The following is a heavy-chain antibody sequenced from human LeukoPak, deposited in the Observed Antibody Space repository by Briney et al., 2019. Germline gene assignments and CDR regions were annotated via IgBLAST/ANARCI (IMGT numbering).Heavy chain of an antibody. Sequence: GGSLRLSCAASGFTFSSSAMSWVRQVPGKGLEWVSGISASGGSTSYADSVRGRFTISRDNSKNTLYVQMNSLRDEDTAVYYCAKDQRRESPHYLDSWGQGTLVTVSS. CDR1: GFTFSSSA. CDR2: ISASGGST. CDR3: AKDQRRESPHYLDS. J-gene: IGHJ4*02. V-gene: IGHV3-23*01.